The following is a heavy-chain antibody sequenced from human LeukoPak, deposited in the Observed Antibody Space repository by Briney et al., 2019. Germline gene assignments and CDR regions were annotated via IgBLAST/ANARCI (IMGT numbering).Heavy chain of an antibody. CDR2: IKQDGSEK. D-gene: IGHD4-17*01. J-gene: IGHJ4*02. CDR3: AREYGDYDLGYYFDY. V-gene: IGHV3-7*03. Sequence: GGSLRLSCAASRFTFSSYWMSWVRQAPGKGLEWVANIKQDGSEKYYVDSVKGRFTISRDNAKNSLYLQLNSLRAEDTAVYYCAREYGDYDLGYYFDYWGQGTLVTVSS. CDR1: RFTFSSYW.